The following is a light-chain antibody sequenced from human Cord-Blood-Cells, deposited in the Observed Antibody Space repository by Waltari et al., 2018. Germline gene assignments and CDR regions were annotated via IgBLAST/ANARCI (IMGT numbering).Light chain of an antibody. CDR3: CSYAGSSTL. CDR2: EGS. Sequence: QSALTQPASVSGSPGQSITISCTGTSSDVGSYNLFSWYQQHPGKAPKLMIYEGSKRPSGVSNRFSGSKSGNTASLTISGLRAEDEADYYCCSYAGSSTLFGGGTKLTVL. V-gene: IGLV2-23*01. CDR1: SSDVGSYNL. J-gene: IGLJ2*01.